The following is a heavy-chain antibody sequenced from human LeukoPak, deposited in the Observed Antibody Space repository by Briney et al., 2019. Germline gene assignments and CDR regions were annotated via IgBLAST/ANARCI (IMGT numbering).Heavy chain of an antibody. V-gene: IGHV1-69*05. J-gene: IGHJ5*02. CDR3: ARGNWNDVRLELDP. CDR1: GGTFSSYA. Sequence: GASVKVSCKASGGTFSSYAISWVRQAPGQGREWMGGIIPIFGTANYAQKFQGRVTITTHESTSTPYMELSSLRSEDTAVYYCARGNWNDVRLELDPWGQGTLVTVSS. CDR2: IIPIFGTA. D-gene: IGHD1-1*01.